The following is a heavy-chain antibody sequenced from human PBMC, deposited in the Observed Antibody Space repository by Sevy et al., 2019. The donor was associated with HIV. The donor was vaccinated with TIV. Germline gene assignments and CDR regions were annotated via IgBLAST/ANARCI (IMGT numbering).Heavy chain of an antibody. CDR1: GFTFSSYA. V-gene: IGHV3-30-3*01. D-gene: IGHD2-2*01. CDR3: AGGRQAAIRGRPSGYYYMDV. CDR2: ISYDRSNK. J-gene: IGHJ6*03. Sequence: GGSLRLSCAASGFTFSSYAMHWVRQAPGKGLEWVAVISYDRSNKYYADSVKGRFTISRDNSKNTLYLQMNSLRDEDTAVYYCAGGRQAAIRGRPSGYYYMDVWGKGTTVTVSS.